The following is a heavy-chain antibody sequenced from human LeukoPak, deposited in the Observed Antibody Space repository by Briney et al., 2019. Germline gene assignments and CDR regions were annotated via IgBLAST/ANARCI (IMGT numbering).Heavy chain of an antibody. D-gene: IGHD6-19*01. CDR1: GGSFSGYY. CDR3: ARLGYSSGWYPGSDY. J-gene: IGHJ4*02. Sequence: SETLSLTCAVYGGSFSGYYWSWIRQPPGKGLEWIGEINHSGSTNYNPSLKSRVTISVDTSKDQFSLKLSSVTAADTAVYYCARLGYSSGWYPGSDYWGQGTLVTVSS. CDR2: INHSGST. V-gene: IGHV4-34*01.